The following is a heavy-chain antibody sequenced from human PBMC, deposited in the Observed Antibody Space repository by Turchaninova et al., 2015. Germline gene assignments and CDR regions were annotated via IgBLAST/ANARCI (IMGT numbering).Heavy chain of an antibody. CDR3: ARRGYSSGWSYDY. J-gene: IGHJ4*02. V-gene: IGHV4-38-2*01. Sequence: QVQLQESGPGLVKPSETLSLTCAVSGYSISRGFCWGWIRQPPGQGLEWIGGISHSGSTYYNPSLKSRVTISLDTSKNQFSLELSSVTAADTAVYYCARRGYSSGWSYDYWGQGTLVTVSS. CDR1: GYSISRGFC. D-gene: IGHD6-19*01. CDR2: ISHSGST.